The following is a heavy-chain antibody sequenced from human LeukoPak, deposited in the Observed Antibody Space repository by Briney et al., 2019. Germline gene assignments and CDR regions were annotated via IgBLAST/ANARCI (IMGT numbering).Heavy chain of an antibody. CDR3: ARVGGYRRNNWFDP. J-gene: IGHJ5*02. V-gene: IGHV4-34*01. CDR2: INHSGST. CDR1: GGSFSGYY. Sequence: SETLSLTCAVYGGSFSGYYWSWIRQPPGKGLEWIGEINHSGSTNYNPSLKSRVTISVDTSKNQFSLKLSSVTAADTAVYYCARVGGYRRNNWFDPWGQGTLVPVSS. D-gene: IGHD5-12*01.